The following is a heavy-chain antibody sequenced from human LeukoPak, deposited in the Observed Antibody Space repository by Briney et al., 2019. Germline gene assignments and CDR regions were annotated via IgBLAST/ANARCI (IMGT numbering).Heavy chain of an antibody. CDR1: GGTFSSYA. J-gene: IGHJ5*02. CDR3: ARGAPIRVAGAATFDP. D-gene: IGHD6-19*01. V-gene: IGHV1-3*01. CDR2: INAANGNT. Sequence: ASVKVSCKASGGTFSSYAISWVRQAPGQRLEWMGWINAANGNTQYSQKFQGRVTITRDTSASTAYMELSSLRSEDTAVYYCARGAPIRVAGAATFDPLGQGTLVTVPS.